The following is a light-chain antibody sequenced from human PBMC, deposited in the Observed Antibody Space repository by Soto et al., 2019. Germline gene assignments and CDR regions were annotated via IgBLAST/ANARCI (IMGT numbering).Light chain of an antibody. J-gene: IGLJ1*01. Sequence: QSALTQPASVSGSPGQSITISCTGTNSDVGGYNYVSWYQKHPGKAPKLMIYEVSNRPSGVSNRFSGSKSGNTASLTISGLQAEDEADYYCSSYTSTSTPYVFGTGTKVTVL. V-gene: IGLV2-14*01. CDR2: EVS. CDR3: SSYTSTSTPYV. CDR1: NSDVGGYNY.